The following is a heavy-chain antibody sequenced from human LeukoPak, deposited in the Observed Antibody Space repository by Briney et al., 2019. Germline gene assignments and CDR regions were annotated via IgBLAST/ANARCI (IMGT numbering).Heavy chain of an antibody. V-gene: IGHV4-39*07. CDR3: ARWGSSSDFGYFQH. J-gene: IGHJ1*01. D-gene: IGHD6-6*01. CDR1: GDAVINNHYY. Sequence: SETLSLTCNVSGDAVINNHYYWGWIRQSPGKGLEWIANIFYSGALFSRGDTYYNPSLKSRVTISVDTSKNQFSLKLSSVTAADTAVYYCARWGSSSDFGYFQHWGQGTLVTVSS. CDR2: IFYSGALFSRGDT.